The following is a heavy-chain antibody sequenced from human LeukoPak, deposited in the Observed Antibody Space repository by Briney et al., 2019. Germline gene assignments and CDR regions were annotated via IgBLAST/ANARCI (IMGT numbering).Heavy chain of an antibody. J-gene: IGHJ4*02. CDR1: GYTXTSYY. CDR2: INPSGGST. D-gene: IGHD6-19*01. Sequence: ASVKVSCKASGYTXTSYYVHGVRQAPGQGLEWVGIINPSGGSTSYAQKFQGRVTMTRDTSTSTVYMELSSLRSEDTAVYYCARAIAVAFFDYWGQGTLVTVSS. CDR3: ARAIAVAFFDY. V-gene: IGHV1-46*01.